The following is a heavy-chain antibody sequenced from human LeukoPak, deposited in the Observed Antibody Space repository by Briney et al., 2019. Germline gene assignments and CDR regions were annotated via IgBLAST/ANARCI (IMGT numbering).Heavy chain of an antibody. J-gene: IGHJ4*02. CDR1: GFTFSDSA. Sequence: GGSLRLSCAASGFTFSDSAFHWVRQASGKGLKWVGRIRSKPNNYATAYTASVKGRFTISRDDSKNTAYLQMNSLNTEDTAMYYCTRHLIGATPFDYWGQGTLVSVSS. CDR3: TRHLIGATPFDY. CDR2: IRSKPNNYAT. D-gene: IGHD4/OR15-4a*01. V-gene: IGHV3-73*01.